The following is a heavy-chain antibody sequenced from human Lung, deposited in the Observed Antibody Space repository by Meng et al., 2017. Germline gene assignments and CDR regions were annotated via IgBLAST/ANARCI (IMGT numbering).Heavy chain of an antibody. Sequence: QVQLVQSGPEVMKPGAELMMSCRTSGYTFTDFFLHWVRQAPGQGLEWLGTINCYTSGTAYARKFQGRITLTRDTSTTTIYMDLGSLGSDDTDFYYCAREKSPGHFDYFGQGILVTVSS. J-gene: IGHJ4*02. CDR1: GYTFTDFF. CDR3: AREKSPGHFDY. V-gene: IGHV1-46*01. CDR2: INCYTSGT.